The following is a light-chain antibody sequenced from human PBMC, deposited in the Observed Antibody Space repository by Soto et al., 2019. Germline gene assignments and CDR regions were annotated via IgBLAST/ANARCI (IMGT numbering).Light chain of an antibody. V-gene: IGKV1-5*01. CDR3: QQYYRFLLT. Sequence: DIQMTQSPSTLSASVGDRVTITCRASRSVSRWLAWYQQKPGKAPKLLIYDASTLESGVPSRFSGSGSGTDFTLTISSLQPDDFATYYCQQYYRFLLTFGGGSKLEIK. CDR1: RSVSRW. CDR2: DAS. J-gene: IGKJ4*01.